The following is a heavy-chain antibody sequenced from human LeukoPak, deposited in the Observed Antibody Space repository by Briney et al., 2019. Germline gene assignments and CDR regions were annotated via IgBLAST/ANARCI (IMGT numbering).Heavy chain of an antibody. CDR2: ISAYNGNT. Sequence: GASVKVSCKAFGYSFTNYGISWVRQAPGQGLEWMGWISAYNGNTNYAQKLQGRVTMTTDTSTSTAYMELRSLRSDDTAVYYCARDTRRRTMIVVPDLGYWGQGTLVTVSS. J-gene: IGHJ4*02. D-gene: IGHD3-22*01. CDR1: GYSFTNYG. V-gene: IGHV1-18*01. CDR3: ARDTRRRTMIVVPDLGY.